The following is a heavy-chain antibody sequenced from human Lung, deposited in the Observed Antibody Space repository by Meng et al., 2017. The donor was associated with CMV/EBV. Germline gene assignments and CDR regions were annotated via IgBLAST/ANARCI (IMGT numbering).Heavy chain of an antibody. J-gene: IGHJ6*02. Sequence: GGSLSLSCAASGFTFSSYAMHWVRQAPGKGLEWVAVISYDGSNKYYADSVKGRFTISRDNSKNTLYLQMNSLRAEDTAVYYCARELRFLEWLLPTSYYYYGMDVWGQGTTVTVSS. CDR3: ARELRFLEWLLPTSYYYYGMDV. D-gene: IGHD3-3*01. CDR1: GFTFSSYA. CDR2: ISYDGSNK. V-gene: IGHV3-30-3*01.